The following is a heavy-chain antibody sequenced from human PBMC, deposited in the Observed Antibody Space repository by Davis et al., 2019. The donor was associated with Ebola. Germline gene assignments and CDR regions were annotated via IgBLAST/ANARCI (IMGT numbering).Heavy chain of an antibody. CDR1: GYTFTDYL. Sequence: SVKVSCMASGYTFTDYLIHWVRQPPGQGLEWMGSISPYNGKTNYDQDVQARVTITVDTSTSTAYMELRSLRSDDTALYFCARADPGDPEDYWGQGTVVTVSS. J-gene: IGHJ4*02. V-gene: IGHV1-18*04. CDR2: ISPYNGKT. CDR3: ARADPGDPEDY.